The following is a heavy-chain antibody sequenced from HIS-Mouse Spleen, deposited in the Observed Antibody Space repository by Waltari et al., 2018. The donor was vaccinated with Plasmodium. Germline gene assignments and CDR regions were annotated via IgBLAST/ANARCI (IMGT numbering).Heavy chain of an antibody. Sequence: QVQLVESGGGVVQPGRSLRLSCAASGFTFSSYGMHWVRQAPGKGLGWVAVKSYDGSNKYYADSVKGRFTISRDKSKNTLYLQMNSLRAEDTAVYYCAKDRRSSSWYVDYWGQGTLVTVSS. CDR3: AKDRRSSSWYVDY. CDR2: KSYDGSNK. V-gene: IGHV3-30*18. J-gene: IGHJ4*02. D-gene: IGHD6-13*01. CDR1: GFTFSSYG.